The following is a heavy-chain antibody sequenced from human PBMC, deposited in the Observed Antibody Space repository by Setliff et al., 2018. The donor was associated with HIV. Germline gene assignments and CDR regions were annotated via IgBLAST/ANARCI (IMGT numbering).Heavy chain of an antibody. CDR3: VRGGGSSAYPPFEY. J-gene: IGHJ4*02. CDR1: GYTFSNYY. V-gene: IGHV1-46*01. Sequence: ASVKVSCKASGYTFSNYYIHWVRQAPGQGLEWMGIINPSAVTSYGQKFQGRLTVTRDTSTSKVYMDLSSLRSEDTAVYYCVRGGGSSAYPPFEYWGQGTLVTVSS. CDR2: INPSAVT. D-gene: IGHD3-16*01.